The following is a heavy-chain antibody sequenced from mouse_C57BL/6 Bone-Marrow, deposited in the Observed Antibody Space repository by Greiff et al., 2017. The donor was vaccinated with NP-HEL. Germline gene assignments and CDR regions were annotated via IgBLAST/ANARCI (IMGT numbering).Heavy chain of an antibody. Sequence: EVQGVESGGGLVQPGGSLKLSCAASGFTFSDYGMAWVRQAPRKGPEWVAFISNLAYSIYYEETVTGRFTISRENAKNTLYLEMSSLRSEDTAMYYCSRRHSNYYAMDYWGQGTSVTVSS. D-gene: IGHD2-5*01. J-gene: IGHJ4*01. CDR1: GFTFSDYG. V-gene: IGHV5-15*01. CDR3: SRRHSNYYAMDY. CDR2: ISNLAYSI.